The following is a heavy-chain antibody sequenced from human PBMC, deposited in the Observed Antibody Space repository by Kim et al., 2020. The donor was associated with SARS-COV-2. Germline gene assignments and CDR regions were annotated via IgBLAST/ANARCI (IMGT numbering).Heavy chain of an antibody. CDR3: AKDRTVTTYIFDY. D-gene: IGHD4-17*01. V-gene: IGHV3-30*18. CDR2: ISYDGSNK. CDR1: GFTFSSYG. J-gene: IGHJ4*02. Sequence: GGSLRLSCAASGFTFSSYGMHWVRQAPGKGLEWVAVISYDGSNKYYADSVKGRFTISRDNSKNTLYLQMNSLRAEDTAVYYCAKDRTVTTYIFDYWGQGT.